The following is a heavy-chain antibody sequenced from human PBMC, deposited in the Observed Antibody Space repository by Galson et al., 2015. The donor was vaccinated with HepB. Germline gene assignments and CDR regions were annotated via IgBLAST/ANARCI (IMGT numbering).Heavy chain of an antibody. CDR2: ISYDGSNK. J-gene: IGHJ5*02. Sequence: SLRLSCAASGFTFSSYAMHWVRQAPGKGLEWVAVISYDGSNKYYADSVKGRFTISRDNSRNTLYLQMNSLRAEDTAVYYCVSLWFGELRHNWFDPWGLGTLVTVSS. CDR3: VSLWFGELRHNWFDP. V-gene: IGHV3-30*04. D-gene: IGHD3-10*01. CDR1: GFTFSSYA.